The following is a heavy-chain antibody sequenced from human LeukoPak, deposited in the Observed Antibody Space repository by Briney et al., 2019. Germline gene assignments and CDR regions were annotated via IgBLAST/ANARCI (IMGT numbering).Heavy chain of an antibody. CDR2: ISAYNGNT. CDR1: GYTFTSYA. J-gene: IGHJ6*04. D-gene: IGHD3-10*01. Sequence: ASVKISCKASGYTFTSYAISWVRQAPGQGLEWMGWISAYNGNTNYAQKLQGRVTMTTDTSTSTAYMELRSLRSDDTAVYYCARSMVRTYAPMDVWGKGTTVTVSS. V-gene: IGHV1-18*04. CDR3: ARSMVRTYAPMDV.